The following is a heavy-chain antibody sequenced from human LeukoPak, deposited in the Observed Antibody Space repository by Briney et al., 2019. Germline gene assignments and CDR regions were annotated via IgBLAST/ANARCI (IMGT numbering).Heavy chain of an antibody. CDR2: ISYDGSNK. D-gene: IGHD2-2*01. Sequence: PGGSLRLSCAASGFTFSSYGMRWVRQAPGKGLEWVAVISYDGSNKYYADSVKGRFTISRDNSKNTLYLQMNSLRAEDTAVYYCAKELGGDIVVVPAAYDYWGQGTLVTVSS. CDR3: AKELGGDIVVVPAAYDY. J-gene: IGHJ4*02. CDR1: GFTFSSYG. V-gene: IGHV3-30*18.